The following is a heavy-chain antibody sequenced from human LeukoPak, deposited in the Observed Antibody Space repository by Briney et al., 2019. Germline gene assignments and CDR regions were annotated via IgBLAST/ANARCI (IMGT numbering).Heavy chain of an antibody. Sequence: GGSLRLSCAGSGFTFSSYWMSWVRQTPGKGLEWVSGISGSGEDSNHADSVTGRFVISRENSKNTLYLQMNSLRADDTAVYYCATNYDDSREAFDVWGQGTVVTVSS. J-gene: IGHJ3*01. CDR3: ATNYDDSREAFDV. D-gene: IGHD3-3*01. CDR1: GFTFSSYW. CDR2: ISGSGEDS. V-gene: IGHV3-23*01.